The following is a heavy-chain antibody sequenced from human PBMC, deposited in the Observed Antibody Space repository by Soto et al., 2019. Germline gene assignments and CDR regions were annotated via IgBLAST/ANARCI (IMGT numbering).Heavy chain of an antibody. CDR2: IYYRGNA. J-gene: IGHJ4*02. Sequence: QLQLQESGPGLVKPSETLSLTCSVSDDSINSDKYYWGWIRQPPGKGLEWIGSIYYRGNAYYNPYVQTRVTISLDKSKNQFALKLNSVTAADSAVYFCARLEGLATISYYFDFWGPGALVTVSS. D-gene: IGHD3-9*01. CDR3: ARLEGLATISYYFDF. CDR1: DDSINSDKYY. V-gene: IGHV4-39*01.